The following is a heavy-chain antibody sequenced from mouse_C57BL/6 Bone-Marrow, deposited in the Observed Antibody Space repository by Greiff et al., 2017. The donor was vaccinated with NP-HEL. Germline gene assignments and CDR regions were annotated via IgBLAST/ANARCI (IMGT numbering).Heavy chain of an antibody. CDR3: ARGNGSSYWYFDV. D-gene: IGHD1-1*01. V-gene: IGHV1-64*01. Sequence: QVQLQQPGAELVKPGASVKLSCKASGYTFTSYWMHWVKQRPGQGLEWIGMIHPNSGSTNYNETFKSKATLTVDKSSSTAYMQLSSLTSEDSAVYYCARGNGSSYWYFDVWGTGTTVTGSS. CDR1: GYTFTSYW. CDR2: IHPNSGST. J-gene: IGHJ1*03.